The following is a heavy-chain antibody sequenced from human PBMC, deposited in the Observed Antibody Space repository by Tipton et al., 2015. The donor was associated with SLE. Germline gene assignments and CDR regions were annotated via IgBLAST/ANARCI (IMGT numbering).Heavy chain of an antibody. J-gene: IGHJ3*02. V-gene: IGHV1-46*01. CDR1: GYTFTNHY. CDR3: AREESTAGYNSFDI. Sequence: QVQLVQSGAEVKKPGASVKVSCKASGYTFTNHYIHWVRQAPGQGLEWMGVIRPSDDSTYFVQTFQGRVTMARDTSTSTVYMELSSLRSEDTAVYFCAREESTAGYNSFDIWGQGTMVTVSP. CDR2: IRPSDDST. D-gene: IGHD1-1*01.